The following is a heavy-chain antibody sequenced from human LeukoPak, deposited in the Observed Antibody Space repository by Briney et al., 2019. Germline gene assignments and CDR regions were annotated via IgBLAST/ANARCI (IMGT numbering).Heavy chain of an antibody. V-gene: IGHV3-21*01. CDR1: GFTFSSYT. J-gene: IGHJ4*02. CDR2: ITGSSHYI. D-gene: IGHD3-22*01. Sequence: GGSLRLSCAASGFTFSSYTMNWVRQAPGKGLEWVSSITGSSHYIYYADSVKGRFTISRDNGKNSLYLQMNSLRAGDTAVYYCARRWDYDSSDYWGQGTLVTVSS. CDR3: ARRWDYDSSDY.